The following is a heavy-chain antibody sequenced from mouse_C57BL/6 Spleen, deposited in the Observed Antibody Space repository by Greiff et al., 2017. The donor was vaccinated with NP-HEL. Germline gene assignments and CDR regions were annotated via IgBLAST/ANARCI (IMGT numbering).Heavy chain of an antibody. V-gene: IGHV1-80*01. CDR3: ARGGIYYAMDY. D-gene: IGHD1-1*02. CDR1: GYAFSSYW. CDR2: IYPGDGDT. J-gene: IGHJ4*01. Sequence: VQLQQSGAELVKPGASVKISCKASGYAFSSYWMNWVKQRPGQGLEWIGQIYPGDGDTNYNGKFKGKATLTADKSSSTAYMQLSSLTSEDSAVYCCARGGIYYAMDYWGQGTSVTVSS.